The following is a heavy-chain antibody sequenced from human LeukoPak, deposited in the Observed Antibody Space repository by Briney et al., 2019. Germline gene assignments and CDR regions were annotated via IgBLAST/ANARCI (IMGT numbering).Heavy chain of an antibody. Sequence: SETLSLTCTVSGGSISSYYWSWIRQPPGKGLEWIGYIYYSGSTNYNPSLKSRVTISVDTSKNQFSLKLSSVTAADTAVYYCAKDDGYSTSHPASWGQGTLVTVSS. CDR3: AKDDGYSTSHPAS. CDR1: GGSISSYY. CDR2: IYYSGST. D-gene: IGHD6-6*01. V-gene: IGHV4-59*01. J-gene: IGHJ4*02.